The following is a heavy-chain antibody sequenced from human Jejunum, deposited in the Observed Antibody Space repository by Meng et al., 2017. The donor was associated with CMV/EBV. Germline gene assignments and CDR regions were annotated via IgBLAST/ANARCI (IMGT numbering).Heavy chain of an antibody. CDR2: IEYDGSDK. J-gene: IGHJ4*02. Sequence: QGQLVESGGGVVQPGGSLRLSCAASGFTFSSDGMHWVRQAPGRGPEWVAFIEYDGSDKYYADSMKGRFTISRDNSKNTMYLQMTSLKAEDTALYYCAKDVDHWGQGTLVTVSS. CDR1: GFTFSSDG. V-gene: IGHV3-30*02. CDR3: AKDVDH.